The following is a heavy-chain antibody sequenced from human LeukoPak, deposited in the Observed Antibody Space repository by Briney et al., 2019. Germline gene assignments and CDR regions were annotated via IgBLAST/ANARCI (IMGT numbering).Heavy chain of an antibody. J-gene: IGHJ4*02. CDR1: GFTFSGSA. V-gene: IGHV3-73*01. Sequence: GSLRLSCAASGFTFSGSAMHWVRQASGKGLEWVGRIRSKANSYATAYAASVKGRFTISRDDSKNTAYLQMNSLRAEDTAVYYCAKGSQWLVQDLDYWGQGTLVTVSS. D-gene: IGHD6-19*01. CDR2: IRSKANSYAT. CDR3: AKGSQWLVQDLDY.